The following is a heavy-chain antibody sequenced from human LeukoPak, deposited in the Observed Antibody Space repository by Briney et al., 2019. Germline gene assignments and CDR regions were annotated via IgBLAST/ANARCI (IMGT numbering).Heavy chain of an antibody. CDR3: ARDMADSYDSPYLPKYYFDY. V-gene: IGHV3-48*03. D-gene: IGHD3-22*01. J-gene: IGHJ4*02. CDR2: ISSSGSTI. Sequence: PGGSLRLSCAASGFTFSSYEMNWVRQAPGKGLEWVSYISSSGSTIYYADSVKGRFTISRDNAKNSLYLQMNSLRAEDTAVYYCARDMADSYDSPYLPKYYFDYWGQGTLVTVSS. CDR1: GFTFSSYE.